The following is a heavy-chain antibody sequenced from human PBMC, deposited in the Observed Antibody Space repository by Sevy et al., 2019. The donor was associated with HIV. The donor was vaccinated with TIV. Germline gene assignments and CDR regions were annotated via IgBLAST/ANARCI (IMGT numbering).Heavy chain of an antibody. J-gene: IGHJ5*02. CDR3: ARHPFTYYDILTGYPLYQDWFDP. V-gene: IGHV4-39*01. CDR2: IYYSGST. Sequence: SETLTLTCTVSGGSISSSSYYWGWIRQPPGKGLEWIGSIYYSGSTYYNPSLKSRVTISVDTSKNQFSLKLSSVTAADTAVYYCARHPFTYYDILTGYPLYQDWFDPWGQGTLVTVSS. CDR1: GGSISSSSYY. D-gene: IGHD3-9*01.